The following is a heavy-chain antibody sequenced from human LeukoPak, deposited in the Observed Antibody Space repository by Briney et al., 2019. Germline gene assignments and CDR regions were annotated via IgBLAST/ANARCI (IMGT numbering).Heavy chain of an antibody. V-gene: IGHV3-48*01. CDR1: GFTFSYYN. J-gene: IGHJ4*02. CDR2: ISSSSSII. CDR3: ARFETVAAKPLEY. D-gene: IGHD6-19*01. Sequence: GGSLTLSCAASGFTFSYYNMNWDRQAPGKGLEWISYISSSSSIIYYADSVKGRFTISRDNAKNSLYLQMNSLRVEDTAVYYCARFETVAAKPLEYWGQGTLVTVSS.